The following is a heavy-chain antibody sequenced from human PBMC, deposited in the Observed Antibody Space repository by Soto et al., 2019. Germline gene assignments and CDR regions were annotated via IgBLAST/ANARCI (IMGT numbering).Heavy chain of an antibody. V-gene: IGHV1-46*01. Sequence: ASVKVSCKASGYTFTSYGISWVRQAPGQGLEWMAIINPSGGSATYAQKFQGRVTMTRDTSTSTVYMELSSLRSEDTAVYYCARDGLVVRRYYYYYGMDVWGQGTTVTVSS. CDR2: INPSGGSA. CDR1: GYTFTSYG. CDR3: ARDGLVVRRYYYYYGMDV. D-gene: IGHD3-10*01. J-gene: IGHJ6*02.